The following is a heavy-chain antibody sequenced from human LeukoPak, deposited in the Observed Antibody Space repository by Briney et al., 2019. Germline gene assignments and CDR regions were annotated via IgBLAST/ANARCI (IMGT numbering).Heavy chain of an antibody. Sequence: GGSLRLSCAASGFTFSSYAMHWVRQAPGQGLEWMGGIIPIFGTANYAQKFQGRVTITADKSTSTAYMELSSLRSEDTAVYYCARGRCSGGSCYANMDVWGKGTTVTVSS. J-gene: IGHJ6*03. V-gene: IGHV1-69*06. D-gene: IGHD2-15*01. CDR3: ARGRCSGGSCYANMDV. CDR1: GFTFSSYA. CDR2: IIPIFGTA.